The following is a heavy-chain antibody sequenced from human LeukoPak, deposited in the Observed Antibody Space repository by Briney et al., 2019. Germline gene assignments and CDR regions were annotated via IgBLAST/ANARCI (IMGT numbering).Heavy chain of an antibody. V-gene: IGHV1-69*05. J-gene: IGHJ6*03. Sequence: ASVKVSCKASGGTFSSYAISWVRHAPGQGLEWMGGIIPIFGTANYAQKFQGRDTITTDESTSTAYMELSSLRSEDTAVYYCATGRWLQLGYYYYYMDVWGKGSTVTVSS. CDR2: IIPIFGTA. CDR3: ATGRWLQLGYYYYYMDV. CDR1: GGTFSSYA. D-gene: IGHD5-24*01.